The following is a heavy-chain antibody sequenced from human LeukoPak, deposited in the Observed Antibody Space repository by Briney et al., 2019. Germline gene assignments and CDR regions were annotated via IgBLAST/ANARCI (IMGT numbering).Heavy chain of an antibody. CDR2: IYYSGST. CDR1: GGSISSYH. D-gene: IGHD6-6*01. V-gene: IGHV4-59*01. J-gene: IGHJ4*02. Sequence: PSETLSLTCTVSGGSISSYHWSWIRQPPGKGLEWIGYIYYSGSTNYNPSLKSRVTISVDTSKNQFSLKLSSVSAADTAVYYCARDHSSSFDYWGQGTLVTVSS. CDR3: ARDHSSSFDY.